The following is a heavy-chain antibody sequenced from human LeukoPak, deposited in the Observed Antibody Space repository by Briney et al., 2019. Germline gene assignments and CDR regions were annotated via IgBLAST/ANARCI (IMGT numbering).Heavy chain of an antibody. D-gene: IGHD6-19*01. CDR2: ICHSGST. CDR1: GGSISGYY. Sequence: SETLSLTCTVSGGSISGYYWSWIRQPPGKGLEWIGYICHSGSTSYNPSLKSRVTLSVDTSKSQFTLKLTSVTAADTAVYYCARMGRSSGWVDAFDIWDQGTMVTVSS. V-gene: IGHV4-59*01. CDR3: ARMGRSSGWVDAFDI. J-gene: IGHJ3*02.